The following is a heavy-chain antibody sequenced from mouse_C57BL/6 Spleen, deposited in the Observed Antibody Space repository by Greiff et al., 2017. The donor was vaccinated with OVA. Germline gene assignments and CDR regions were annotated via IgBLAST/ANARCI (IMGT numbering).Heavy chain of an antibody. D-gene: IGHD2-1*01. CDR2: IWWDDDK. Sequence: QVTLKESGPGILQPSQTLSLTCSFSGFSLSTFGMGVGWIRQPPGKGLEWLVHIWWDDDKYYTPALKSRPTISKDTSKTQVFLKSANVDTAGTATYYCARIAHYGNPDYAMDYWGQGTSVTVSS. CDR1: GFSLSTFGMG. V-gene: IGHV8-8*01. CDR3: ARIAHYGNPDYAMDY. J-gene: IGHJ4*01.